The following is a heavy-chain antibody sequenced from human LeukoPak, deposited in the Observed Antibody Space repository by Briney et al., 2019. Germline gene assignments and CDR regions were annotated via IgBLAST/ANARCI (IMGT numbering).Heavy chain of an antibody. CDR2: VNSDGSAT. V-gene: IGHV3-74*01. CDR1: GFTFSRYW. D-gene: IGHD2-15*01. Sequence: PGGSLRLSCAASGFTFSRYWMHWVRQAPGKGLVWVSRVNSDGSATSYADSVKGRFIISKDNAKNTLYLQMNSLSAEDTAVYYCVRGYCSGGSCLSPDYWGQGTLVTVSS. CDR3: VRGYCSGGSCLSPDY. J-gene: IGHJ4*02.